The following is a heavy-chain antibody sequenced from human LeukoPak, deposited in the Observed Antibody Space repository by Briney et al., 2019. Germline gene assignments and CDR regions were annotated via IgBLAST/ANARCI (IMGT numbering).Heavy chain of an antibody. Sequence: SETLSLTCTVSGGSISSTSYYWGWIRQPPGKGLELIGSIYYSGNTYYNPSLKSRVTISVDTSKNQFSLKLNSVTAADTAVYYCARGTTRGTAYYMDVWGKGTTVTVSS. CDR1: GGSISSTSYY. D-gene: IGHD1-1*01. CDR2: IYYSGNT. J-gene: IGHJ6*03. CDR3: ARGTTRGTAYYMDV. V-gene: IGHV4-39*07.